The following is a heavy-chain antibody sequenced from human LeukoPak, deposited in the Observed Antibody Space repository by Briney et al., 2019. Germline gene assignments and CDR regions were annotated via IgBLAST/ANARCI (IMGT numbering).Heavy chain of an antibody. V-gene: IGHV4-4*07. Sequence: SETLSLTCTVSGASISNYYWSWIRQPAGKGLEWIGRVYTSGSTNYNPSLKSRVTISVDKSKNQFFLKLSSVTAADTAVYYCAGRDYWGQGTLAPVCS. CDR2: VYTSGST. CDR3: AGRDY. CDR1: GASISNYY. J-gene: IGHJ4*02.